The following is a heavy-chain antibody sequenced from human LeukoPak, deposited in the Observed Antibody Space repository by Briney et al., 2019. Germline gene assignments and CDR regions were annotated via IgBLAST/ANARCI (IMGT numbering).Heavy chain of an antibody. CDR3: ARHNDYYVVGGMDV. CDR2: IYYSGST. CDR1: GGSISSYY. D-gene: IGHD3-10*02. V-gene: IGHV4-59*08. Sequence: PSETLSLTCTVSGGSISSYYWSWIRQPPGKGLEWIGYIYYSGSTNYNPSLKSRVTISVDTSKNQFSLKLSSVTAADTAVYYCARHNDYYVVGGMDVRGQGTTVTVSS. J-gene: IGHJ6*02.